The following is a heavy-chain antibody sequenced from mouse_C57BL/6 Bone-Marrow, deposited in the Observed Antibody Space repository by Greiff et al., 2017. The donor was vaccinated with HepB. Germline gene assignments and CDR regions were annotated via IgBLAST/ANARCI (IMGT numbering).Heavy chain of an antibody. Sequence: QVQLQQSGAELARPGASVKLSCKASGYTFTSYGISWVKQRTGQGLEWIGEIYPRSGNTYYNEKFKGKATLTADKSSSTAYMELRSLTSEDSAVYFCARGGESYWYFDVWGTGTTVTVSS. CDR2: IYPRSGNT. CDR3: ARGGESYWYFDV. J-gene: IGHJ1*03. V-gene: IGHV1-81*01. CDR1: GYTFTSYG. D-gene: IGHD1-1*02.